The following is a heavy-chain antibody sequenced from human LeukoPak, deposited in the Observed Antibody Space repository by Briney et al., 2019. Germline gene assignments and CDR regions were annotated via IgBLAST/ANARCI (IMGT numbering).Heavy chain of an antibody. Sequence: PGGSLRLSCAASGFIFSNHALSWVRQAPGKGPEWVSAISGSGGSTFYTDSVKGRFTISRDNSNNTLYLHMNSLRDKDTAVYYCAKDKPSWDILTGMVVEYYGMDVWGQGTTVTVSS. D-gene: IGHD3-9*01. V-gene: IGHV3-23*01. CDR1: GFIFSNHA. J-gene: IGHJ6*02. CDR2: ISGSGGST. CDR3: AKDKPSWDILTGMVVEYYGMDV.